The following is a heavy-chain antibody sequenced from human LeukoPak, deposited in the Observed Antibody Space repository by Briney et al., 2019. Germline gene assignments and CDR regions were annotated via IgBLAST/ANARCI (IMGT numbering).Heavy chain of an antibody. V-gene: IGHV3-33*01. CDR3: ARDPGVYIAAAGTGVFD. D-gene: IGHD6-13*01. CDR2: IWYDGSNK. CDR1: GFTFSSYG. J-gene: IGHJ4*02. Sequence: GGSLRLSCAASGFTFSSYGMHWVRQAPGKGLEWVAVIWYDGSNKYYADSVKGRFTISRDNSKNTLYLQMNSLRAEDTAVYYCARDPGVYIAAAGTGVFDWGQGTLVTVSS.